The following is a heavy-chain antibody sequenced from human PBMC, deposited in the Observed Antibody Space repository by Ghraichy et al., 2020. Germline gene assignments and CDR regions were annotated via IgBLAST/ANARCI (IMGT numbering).Heavy chain of an antibody. CDR2: IRSEAYGGTT. CDR3: IRETRTGWRSRSIYWYFDL. D-gene: IGHD6-19*01. CDR1: GFTFGDYA. V-gene: IGHV3-49*04. J-gene: IGHJ2*01. Sequence: GGSLRLSCTASGFTFGDYAMTWVRQAPGKGLEWVGFIRSEAYGGTTEYAASVKGRFTISRDDSKSIAYLQMNSLRTEDTAVYYCIRETRTGWRSRSIYWYFDLWGRGTLVTVSS.